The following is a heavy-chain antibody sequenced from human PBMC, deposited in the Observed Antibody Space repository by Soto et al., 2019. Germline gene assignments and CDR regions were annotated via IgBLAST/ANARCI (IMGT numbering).Heavy chain of an antibody. Sequence: SETLSLTCTVSGGSISSSSYYWGWIRQPPGKGLEWIGSIYYSGSTYYNPSLKSRVTISVDTSKNQFSLKLSSVTAADTAVYYCARRRYYYDSSGYSVSWFDPWGQGTLVTVSS. CDR1: GGSISSSSYY. D-gene: IGHD3-22*01. J-gene: IGHJ5*02. V-gene: IGHV4-39*01. CDR3: ARRRYYYDSSGYSVSWFDP. CDR2: IYYSGST.